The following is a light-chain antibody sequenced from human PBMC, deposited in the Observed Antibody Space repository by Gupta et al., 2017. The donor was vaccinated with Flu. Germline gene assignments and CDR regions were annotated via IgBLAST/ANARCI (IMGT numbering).Light chain of an antibody. CDR2: EDN. V-gene: IGLV2-23*01. CDR3: CSYAGDNTYV. Sequence: QSALTQPASVSGSPGKSITLSCPGTRGDIGGYTLVSWYQQHPGKAPKVMIYEDNKRPSGASNRFSGSKSGNTASLTIAGLQAEDEGVYYCCSYAGDNTYVFGSGTKVTVL. CDR1: RGDIGGYTL. J-gene: IGLJ1*01.